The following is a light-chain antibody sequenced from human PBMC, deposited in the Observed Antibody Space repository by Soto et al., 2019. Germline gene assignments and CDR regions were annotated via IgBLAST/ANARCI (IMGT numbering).Light chain of an antibody. J-gene: IGKJ1*01. CDR1: QRVFYSSNNRTY. Sequence: DSVMTQSSASLAASLGERATINCKSSQRVFYSSNNRTYLAWYQQKPGLPPQLLIYWAFTRESGVPERFSGGGSEADFTLTISSLQPEDVATYYCHQYSSSPWTFGQGTKVDIK. V-gene: IGKV4-1*01. CDR2: WAF. CDR3: HQYSSSPWT.